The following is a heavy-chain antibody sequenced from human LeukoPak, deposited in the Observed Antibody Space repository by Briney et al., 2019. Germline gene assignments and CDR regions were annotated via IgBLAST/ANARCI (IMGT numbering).Heavy chain of an antibody. V-gene: IGHV4-59*11. Sequence: SETLSLTCTVSGGSISSHYWSWIRQPPGKGLEWIGYIYYSGSTNYNPSLKSRVTISVDTSKNQFSLKLSSVTAADTAVYYCARGGRGYSGYDPLDYWGQGTLVTVSS. J-gene: IGHJ4*02. CDR3: ARGGRGYSGYDPLDY. D-gene: IGHD5-12*01. CDR2: IYYSGST. CDR1: GGSISSHY.